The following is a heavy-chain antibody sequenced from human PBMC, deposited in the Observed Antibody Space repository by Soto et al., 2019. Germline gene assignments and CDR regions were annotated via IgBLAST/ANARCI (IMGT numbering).Heavy chain of an antibody. Sequence: QPGGSLRLSCVGSGFTFSSYVMSWVRQAPGKGLEWVANIKQDGSEKYYVDSVKGRFTISRDNAKNSLFLQMNSLRAEDTSVYYCARSDGSGSYNYYYGMGVWGQGTTVTVSS. J-gene: IGHJ6*02. CDR1: GFTFSSYV. V-gene: IGHV3-7*01. D-gene: IGHD1-26*01. CDR2: IKQDGSEK. CDR3: ARSDGSGSYNYYYGMGV.